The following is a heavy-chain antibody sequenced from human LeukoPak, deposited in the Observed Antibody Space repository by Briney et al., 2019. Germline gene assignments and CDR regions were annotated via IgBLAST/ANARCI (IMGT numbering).Heavy chain of an antibody. V-gene: IGHV3-53*01. D-gene: IGHD2-15*01. CDR1: GFTVSSNY. J-gene: IGHJ4*02. Sequence: GGSPRLSCAASGFTVSSNYMTWVRQAPGKGLEWVSLIYSSPVTDYADSVKGRFTISVDNSKNMMYLQMNSLRAEDTAVYYCARGFCSGGTCFDYWGQGTLVTVSS. CDR2: IYSSPVT. CDR3: ARGFCSGGTCFDY.